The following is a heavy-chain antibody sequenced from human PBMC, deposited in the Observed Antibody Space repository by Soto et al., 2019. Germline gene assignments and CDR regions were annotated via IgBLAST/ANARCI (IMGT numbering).Heavy chain of an antibody. Sequence: SETLSLTCTVSGGSISSGGYSWSWIRQPPGKGLEWIGYIYHSGSSYYNSSLKSRVTISVDRSKNQFSLKLSSVTAADTAVYYCARVPSPWGQGTLVTVSS. CDR2: IYHSGSS. CDR3: ARVPSP. J-gene: IGHJ5*02. CDR1: GGSISSGGYS. V-gene: IGHV4-30-2*01.